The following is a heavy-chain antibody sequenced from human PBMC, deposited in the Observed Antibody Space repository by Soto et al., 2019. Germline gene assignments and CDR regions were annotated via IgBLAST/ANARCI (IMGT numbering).Heavy chain of an antibody. J-gene: IGHJ4*02. Sequence: EVQLVESGGGLVQPGGSLRLSCEASGFTFSTFWMHWVRQAPGKGLVWVSRINSDGSSTNYADSVKGRVTISRDNAKNMLYLQMNSLRAEYTAVYYCARDFESWGQGTLVTVSS. CDR3: ARDFES. CDR1: GFTFSTFW. V-gene: IGHV3-74*01. CDR2: INSDGSST.